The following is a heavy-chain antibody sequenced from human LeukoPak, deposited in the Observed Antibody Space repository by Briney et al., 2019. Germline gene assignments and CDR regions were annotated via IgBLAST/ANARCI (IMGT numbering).Heavy chain of an antibody. CDR3: ARVTGYRIEDYFDY. D-gene: IGHD6-13*01. Sequence: SETLSLTCTVSGGSISGTSYYWGWIRQPPGKGLEWIGSIYYSGSTYYNPSLKSRVTISVETSKNEFSLKLRSVTAADTAVYYCARVTGYRIEDYFDYWGQGTLVTVSS. CDR1: GGSISGTSYY. CDR2: IYYSGST. J-gene: IGHJ4*02. V-gene: IGHV4-39*07.